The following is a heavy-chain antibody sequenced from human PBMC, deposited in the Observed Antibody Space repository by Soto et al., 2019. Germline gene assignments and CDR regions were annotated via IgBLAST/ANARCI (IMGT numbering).Heavy chain of an antibody. CDR3: AKWPVDTAMAYFVY. D-gene: IGHD5-18*01. J-gene: IGHJ4*02. CDR2: ISGSGGST. Sequence: PGGSLRLSCAASGFTFSSYAMSWVRQAPGKGLGWVSAISGSGGSTHYADSVKGRFTISRDNSKNTLYLQMISLRAEDTAVYYCAKWPVDTAMAYFVYWGQGTLVTVSS. CDR1: GFTFSSYA. V-gene: IGHV3-23*01.